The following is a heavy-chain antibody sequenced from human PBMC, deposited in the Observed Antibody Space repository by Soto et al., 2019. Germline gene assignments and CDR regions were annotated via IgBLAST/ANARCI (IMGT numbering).Heavy chain of an antibody. D-gene: IGHD3-10*01. V-gene: IGHV3-23*01. CDR3: AKARDYNWNDC. CDR2: VSGSGGST. J-gene: IGHJ5*01. Sequence: EVQLLESGGGLVQPGGSLRPSCAASGFTFSSYAMSWVRQAPGKGLEWISAVSGSGGSTYYADSVKGRFTISRDNSNDTLSLQMHNLRAEDTAVYYCAKARDYNWNDCWGQGTLVTVSS. CDR1: GFTFSSYA.